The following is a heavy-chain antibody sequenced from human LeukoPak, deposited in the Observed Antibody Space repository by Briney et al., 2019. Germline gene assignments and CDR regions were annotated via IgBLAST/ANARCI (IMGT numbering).Heavy chain of an antibody. CDR2: ISYDGSNK. CDR3: AKESLKYSSGWPRREYFQH. V-gene: IGHV3-30-3*01. CDR1: GFTFSSYA. D-gene: IGHD6-19*01. Sequence: HPGRSLRLSCAASGFTFSSYAMHWVRQAPGKGLEWVAVISYDGSNKYYADSVKGRFTISRDNSKNTLYLQMNSLRAEDTAVYYCAKESLKYSSGWPRREYFQHWGQGTLVTVSS. J-gene: IGHJ1*01.